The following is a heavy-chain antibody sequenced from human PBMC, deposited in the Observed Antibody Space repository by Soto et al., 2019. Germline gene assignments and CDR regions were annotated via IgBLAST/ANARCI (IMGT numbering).Heavy chain of an antibody. V-gene: IGHV3-21*01. D-gene: IGHD2-15*01. Sequence: EVHLVESGGGLVKPGGSLRLSCAVSGFTFSSCTMNWVRQAPGKGLEWVSSISPSTSHIYYADSVKGLFTISRDKAKKSLFLQMNSLRAEDTAVYYCSCCSGGACHKNYGMDVWGQGTTVTVSS. J-gene: IGHJ6*02. CDR3: SCCSGGACHKNYGMDV. CDR1: GFTFSSCT. CDR2: ISPSTSHI.